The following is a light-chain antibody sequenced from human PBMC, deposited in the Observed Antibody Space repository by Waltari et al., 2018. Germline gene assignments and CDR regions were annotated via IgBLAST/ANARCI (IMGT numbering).Light chain of an antibody. J-gene: IGLJ2*01. CDR2: GNN. CDR3: NSRDSSGDHLI. CDR1: SLRTFY. Sequence: SSELTQDPTVSVALGQTVRITCQGASLRTFYASWYQQKPGQAPILVIYGNNKRPSGIPDRFSGSSSGNSGSLTITGAQADDEADYYCNSRDSSGDHLIFGGGTKLTVL. V-gene: IGLV3-19*01.